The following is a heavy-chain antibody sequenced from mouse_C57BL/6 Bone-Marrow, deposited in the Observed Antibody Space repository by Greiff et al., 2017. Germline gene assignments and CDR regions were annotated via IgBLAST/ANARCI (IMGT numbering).Heavy chain of an antibody. D-gene: IGHD1-1*01. CDR2: IDPSDSYT. J-gene: IGHJ3*01. V-gene: IGHV1-69*01. CDR1: GYTFTSYW. CDR3: ASRGDGSSPWFAY. Sequence: QVQLQQPGAELVMPGASVKMSCKASGYTFTSYWMHWVKQRPGQGLEWIGEIDPSDSYTNYNQKFKGKSTLTVDKSSSTAYRQLSSLTSEDSAVYYCASRGDGSSPWFAYWGQGTLVTVSA.